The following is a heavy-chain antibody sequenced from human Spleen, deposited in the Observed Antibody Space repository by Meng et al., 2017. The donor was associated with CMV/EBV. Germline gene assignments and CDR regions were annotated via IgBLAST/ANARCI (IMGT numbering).Heavy chain of an antibody. Sequence: GESLKISCTASGFSLNTYIGHWVRQAPGKGLEWVAVISYDIRNQYYADSVQGRFTVSRDNYRRSLWLQMNSLRPDDTAVYYCATSRLRGELTDAVDLWGQGTLVTVSS. D-gene: IGHD4-17*01. CDR2: ISYDIRNQ. CDR3: ATSRLRGELTDAVDL. CDR1: GFSLNTYI. J-gene: IGHJ3*01. V-gene: IGHV3-30*16.